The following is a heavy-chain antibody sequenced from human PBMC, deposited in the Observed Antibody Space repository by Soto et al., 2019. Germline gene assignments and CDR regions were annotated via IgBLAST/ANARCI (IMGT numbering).Heavy chain of an antibody. J-gene: IGHJ5*02. CDR1: GYTFTSYG. V-gene: IGHV1-18*04. Sequence: ASVKVSFKASGYTFTSYGISWVRQAPGQGLEWMGWISAYNGNTNYAQKLQGRVKMTTDTSTSTAYMELRSLRSDDTAVYYCARALLLSDWFDPWGQGTLVTVSS. CDR3: ARALLLSDWFDP. D-gene: IGHD3-10*01. CDR2: ISAYNGNT.